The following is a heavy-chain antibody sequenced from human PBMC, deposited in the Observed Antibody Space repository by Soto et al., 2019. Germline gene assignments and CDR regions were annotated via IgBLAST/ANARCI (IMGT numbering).Heavy chain of an antibody. Sequence: QVQLVQSGAEVKKPGASVKVSCKASGYTFTSYGFSWVRQAPGLGLEWMGWISPYNTNTNYAQKFQGRVTMTTDTSTSTAYMELRNLRSDDTAVYFCAREDDILTGFYNYWGQGTLVTVSS. CDR1: GYTFTSYG. V-gene: IGHV1-18*01. CDR2: ISPYNTNT. CDR3: AREDDILTGFYNY. J-gene: IGHJ4*02. D-gene: IGHD3-9*01.